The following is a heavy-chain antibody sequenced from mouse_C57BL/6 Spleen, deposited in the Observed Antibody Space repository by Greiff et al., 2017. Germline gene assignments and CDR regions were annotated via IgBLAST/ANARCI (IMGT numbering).Heavy chain of an antibody. J-gene: IGHJ3*01. D-gene: IGHD2-4*01. CDR1: GFSLTSYG. V-gene: IGHV2-6*01. Sequence: QVQLKESGPGLVAPSQSLSITCTVSGFSLTSYGVDWVRQSPGKGLEWLGVIWGVGSTNYNSALKSRLSISKDNSKSQVFLKMNSLQTDDTAMYYCAREGDLDDYDWGFAYWGQGTLVTVSA. CDR2: IWGVGST. CDR3: AREGDLDDYDWGFAY.